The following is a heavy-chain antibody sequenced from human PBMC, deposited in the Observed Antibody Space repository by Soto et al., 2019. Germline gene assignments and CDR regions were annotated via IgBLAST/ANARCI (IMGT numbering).Heavy chain of an antibody. CDR1: GGTFSSYA. D-gene: IGHD1-26*01. Sequence: GASVKVSCKASGGTFSSYAISWVRQAPGQGLDWMGGIIPIFGTANYAQKFQGRVTITADESTSTAYMELSSLRSEDTAVYYCARAKIVGATRPPFQGYDYWGQGTLVTVSS. V-gene: IGHV1-69*13. J-gene: IGHJ4*02. CDR3: ARAKIVGATRPPFQGYDY. CDR2: IIPIFGTA.